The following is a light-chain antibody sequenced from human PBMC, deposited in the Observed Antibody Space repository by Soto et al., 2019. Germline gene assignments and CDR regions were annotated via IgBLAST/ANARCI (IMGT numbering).Light chain of an antibody. J-gene: IGKJ1*01. CDR3: QQYGSSPWT. CDR2: GAS. V-gene: IGKV3-20*01. Sequence: EIVLTQSPGTLSLSPGERATLSCRASQSVTSSYLAWYQQKAGQAPRLLIYGASSRATAIPDRFSGSGSGTDFTLTITRLEPEDFAVYYCQQYGSSPWTFGQGTKVDIK. CDR1: QSVTSSY.